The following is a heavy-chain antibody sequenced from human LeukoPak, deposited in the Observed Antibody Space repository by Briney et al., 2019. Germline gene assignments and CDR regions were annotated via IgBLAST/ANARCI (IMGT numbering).Heavy chain of an antibody. J-gene: IGHJ4*02. V-gene: IGHV3-30*04. CDR1: GFTFSSYA. Sequence: PGGSLRLSCAASGFTFSSYAMHWVRQAPGKGLEWVAVISYDGSNKYYADSVKGRFTISRDNSKNTLYLQMNSLRAEDTAVYYCAREGIVVVQGSFDYWGQGTLVTVSS. CDR2: ISYDGSNK. D-gene: IGHD2-2*01. CDR3: AREGIVVVQGSFDY.